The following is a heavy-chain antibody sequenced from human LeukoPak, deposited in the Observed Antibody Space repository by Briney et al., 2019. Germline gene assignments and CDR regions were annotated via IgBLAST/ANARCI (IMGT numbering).Heavy chain of an antibody. D-gene: IGHD2-15*01. J-gene: IGHJ4*02. CDR2: IYYSVST. Sequence: SDTLSLTCTVSGGSISSSSYYWGWIRQPPGQGLEWIGSIYYSVSTYYNPSLKSRVTISVDTSKNQFSLKLSSVTAADTAVYYCATFYCSGGRCCFDYWGQGTLVTVSS. CDR3: ATFYCSGGRCCFDY. V-gene: IGHV4-39*01. CDR1: GGSISSSSYY.